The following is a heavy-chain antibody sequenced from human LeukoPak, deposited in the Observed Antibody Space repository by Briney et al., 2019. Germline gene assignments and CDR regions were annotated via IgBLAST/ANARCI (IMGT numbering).Heavy chain of an antibody. D-gene: IGHD3-9*01. V-gene: IGHV4-30-2*01. J-gene: IGHJ4*02. CDR1: GGSISSGGYS. CDR3: ARGKIGDILTGYYPHFDY. Sequence: PSETLSLTCAVSGGSISSGGYSWSWIRQPPGKGLEWIGYIYHSGSTYYNPSLKSRVTISVDRSKNLFSLKLSSGTAADTAVYYCARGKIGDILTGYYPHFDYWGQGTLVTVSS. CDR2: IYHSGST.